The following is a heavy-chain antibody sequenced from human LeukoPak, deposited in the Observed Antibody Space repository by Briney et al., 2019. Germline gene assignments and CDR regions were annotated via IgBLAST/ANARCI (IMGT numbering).Heavy chain of an antibody. J-gene: IGHJ4*02. Sequence: PSETLSLTCTVSGGSISSGDYYWSWIRQPPGKGLEWIGYIYYSGSTYYNPSLKSRVTISVDTSKNQFSLKLSSVTAADTAVYYCARGPLLLWFGELLYYFDYWGQGTLVTVSS. D-gene: IGHD3-10*01. V-gene: IGHV4-30-4*08. CDR2: IYYSGST. CDR1: GGSISSGDYY. CDR3: ARGPLLLWFGELLYYFDY.